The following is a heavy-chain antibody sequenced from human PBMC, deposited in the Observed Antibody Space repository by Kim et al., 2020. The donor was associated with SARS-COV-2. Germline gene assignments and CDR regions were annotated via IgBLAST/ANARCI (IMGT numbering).Heavy chain of an antibody. J-gene: IGHJ3*02. D-gene: IGHD3-16*01. Sequence: YNPSLKSRVTISVDTSKNQFSLKLSSVTAADTAVNYCARGGGAPRAFDIWGQGTMVTVSS. CDR3: ARGGGAPRAFDI. V-gene: IGHV4-34*01.